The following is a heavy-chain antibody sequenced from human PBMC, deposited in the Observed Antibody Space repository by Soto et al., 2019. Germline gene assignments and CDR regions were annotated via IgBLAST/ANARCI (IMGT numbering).Heavy chain of an antibody. J-gene: IGHJ2*01. V-gene: IGHV4-59*01. CDR1: GGSISSYY. D-gene: IGHD4-17*01. CDR2: IYYSGST. CDR3: ARVIPLRETTVTTPHWYFDL. Sequence: QVQLQESGPGLVKPSETLSLTCTVSGGSISSYYWSWIRQPPGKGLEWIGYIYYSGSTNYNPSLKSRVTISVDTSKNQFSLKLSSVTAADTAVYYCARVIPLRETTVTTPHWYFDLWGRGTLVTVSS.